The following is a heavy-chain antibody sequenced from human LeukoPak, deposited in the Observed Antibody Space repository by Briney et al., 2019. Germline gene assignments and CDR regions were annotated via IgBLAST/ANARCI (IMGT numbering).Heavy chain of an antibody. CDR1: GFIFSRYS. V-gene: IGHV3-21*01. CDR2: ISTSSSYI. CDR3: ARGSGSGSYYFGVGEYYYYYYMDV. J-gene: IGHJ6*03. D-gene: IGHD3-10*01. Sequence: EGSLRLSCEASGFIFSRYSMNWVRQAPGKGLEWVSSISTSSSYIYYADSVKGRFTISRDNAKNSLYLQMNSLRAEDTAVYYCARGSGSGSYYFGVGEYYYYYYMDVWGKGTTVTVSS.